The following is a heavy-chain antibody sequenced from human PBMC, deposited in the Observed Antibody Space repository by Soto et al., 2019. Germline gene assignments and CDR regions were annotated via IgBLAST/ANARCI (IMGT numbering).Heavy chain of an antibody. CDR3: AHEGFGSDNWFDA. J-gene: IGHJ5*02. D-gene: IGHD3-10*01. CDR2: IYWNDEK. V-gene: IGHV2-5*01. CDR1: GFSLTTTGLG. Sequence: QITLKESGPTLVTPTQTLTLTCTFSGFSLTTTGLGVAWIRQPPGKALEWLALIYWNDEKRYRPSLRSRLTITKDTSKNQVVLTMTDMDPVDKATYFCAHEGFGSDNWFDAWGQGALVIVSS.